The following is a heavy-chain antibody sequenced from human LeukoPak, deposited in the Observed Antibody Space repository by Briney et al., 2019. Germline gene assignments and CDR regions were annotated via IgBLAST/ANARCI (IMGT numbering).Heavy chain of an antibody. CDR3: ARCYRSKGYYYFDY. D-gene: IGHD2-2*02. CDR1: GGSISSSSYY. J-gene: IGHJ4*02. Sequence: PSETLSLTCTVSGGSISSSSYYWGWIRQPPGKGLEWIGTIYYSGTTYYNPSLKSRVTISVDTSKNQFSLKLSSVTAADTAVYYCARCYRSKGYYYFDYWGQGTLVTVSS. CDR2: IYYSGTT. V-gene: IGHV4-39*07.